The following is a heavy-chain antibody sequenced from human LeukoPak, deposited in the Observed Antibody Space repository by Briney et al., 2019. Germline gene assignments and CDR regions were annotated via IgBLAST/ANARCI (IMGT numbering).Heavy chain of an antibody. D-gene: IGHD7-27*01. CDR3: ARDNLGFDY. J-gene: IGHJ4*02. CDR2: ISAYNGNT. V-gene: IGHV1-18*01. Sequence: WASVTVSCKASGYTFTSFGIIWVRQAPGQGLEWMGWISAYNGNTNYAQKVQGRITMTTDRSTSTAYMELRSLRPDDTAVYYCARDNLGFDYWGQGTLVTVS. CDR1: GYTFTSFG.